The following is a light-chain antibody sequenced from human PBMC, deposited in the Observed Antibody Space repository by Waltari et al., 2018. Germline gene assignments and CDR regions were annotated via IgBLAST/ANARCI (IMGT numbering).Light chain of an antibody. CDR3: SSYTASPPHVV. J-gene: IGLJ2*01. CDR1: SSDVGGFDF. CDR2: DVF. V-gene: IGLV2-14*03. Sequence: QSALTQPASVSGSPGQSISISCTGISSDVGGFDFVSWYQQHPCKAPKLMIYDVFNPPSGVSTRFSGSKSDNAASLAISGLQAEDEAVYYCSSYTASPPHVVFGGGTKVTVL.